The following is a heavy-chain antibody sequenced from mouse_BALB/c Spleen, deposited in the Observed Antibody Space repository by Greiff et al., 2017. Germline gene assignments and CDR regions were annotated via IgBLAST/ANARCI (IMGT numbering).Heavy chain of an antibody. Sequence: EVQLQQSGTVLARPGASVKMSCKASGYSFTSYWMHWVKQRPGQGLEWIGAIYPGNSDTSYNQKFKGKAKLTAVTSASTAYMELSSLTNEDSAVYYCTRGRDYRYYFDVWGAGTTVTVSS. CDR3: TRGRDYRYYFDV. V-gene: IGHV1-5*01. CDR2: IYPGNSDT. J-gene: IGHJ1*01. CDR1: GYSFTSYW. D-gene: IGHD2-14*01.